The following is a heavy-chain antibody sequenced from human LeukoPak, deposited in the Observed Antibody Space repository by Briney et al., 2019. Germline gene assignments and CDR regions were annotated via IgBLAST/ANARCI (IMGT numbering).Heavy chain of an antibody. V-gene: IGHV3-30-3*01. CDR1: GFTFSSYA. CDR2: ISYDGSNK. D-gene: IGHD2-8*01. J-gene: IGHJ6*02. Sequence: PGRSLGLSCAASGFTFSSYAMHWVRQAPGKGLEWVAVISYDGSNKYYADSVKGRFTISRDNSKDTLYLQMNSLRAEDTAVYYCARAGACTNGVCYYYYGMDVWGQGTTVTVSS. CDR3: ARAGACTNGVCYYYYGMDV.